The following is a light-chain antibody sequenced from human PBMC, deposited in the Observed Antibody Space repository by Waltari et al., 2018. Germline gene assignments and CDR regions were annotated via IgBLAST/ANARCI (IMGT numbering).Light chain of an antibody. CDR3: YSTDSSGNHSL. CDR2: EDS. J-gene: IGLJ2*01. Sequence: SYELTQPPSVSVSPGQTDRITCSGDALPKKYAYWFQQKPGQSPVLIIYEDSKRPSGIPERFSGSSSGTVATLTISGAQVEDEADYYCYSTDSSGNHSLFGGGTRLTVL. CDR1: ALPKKY. V-gene: IGLV3-10*01.